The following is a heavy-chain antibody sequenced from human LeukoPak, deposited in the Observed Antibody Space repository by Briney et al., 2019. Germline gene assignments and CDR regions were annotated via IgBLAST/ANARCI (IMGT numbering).Heavy chain of an antibody. CDR1: GFTFSSYW. D-gene: IGHD3-3*01. CDR3: ARGEYYDFWSGYYTVYYYMDV. V-gene: IGHV3-74*01. J-gene: IGHJ6*03. CDR2: INSDGSST. Sequence: PGGSLRLSCAASGFTFSSYWMHWVRQAPGKGLVWVSRINSDGSSTSYADSVKGRFTISRDNAKNTLYLQMNSLRAEDTAVYYCARGEYYDFWSGYYTVYYYMDVWGKGTTVTVSS.